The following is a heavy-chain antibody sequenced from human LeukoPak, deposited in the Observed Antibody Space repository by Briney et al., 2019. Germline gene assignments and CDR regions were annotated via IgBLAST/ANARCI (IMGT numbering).Heavy chain of an antibody. J-gene: IGHJ3*02. CDR1: GFTFDDYG. Sequence: GESLRLSCAASGFTFDDYGMSWVRQAPGKGLEWVSGINWNGGSTGYADSVKGRFTISRDNAKNSLYLQMNSLRAEDTALYYCARGENSFGSSWYPDAFDIWGQGTMVTVSS. D-gene: IGHD6-13*01. CDR2: INWNGGST. CDR3: ARGENSFGSSWYPDAFDI. V-gene: IGHV3-20*04.